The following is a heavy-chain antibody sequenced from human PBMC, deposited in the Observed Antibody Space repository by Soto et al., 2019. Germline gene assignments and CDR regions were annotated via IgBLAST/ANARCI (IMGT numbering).Heavy chain of an antibody. D-gene: IGHD2-15*01. Sequence: SETLSLTCAVYGGSFSGYYWSWIRQPPGKGLEWIGEINHSGSTNYNPSLKSRVTISVDTSKNQFSLKLSSVTAADTAAYYCARFPSSYCSGGSCYYYYMDVWGKGTTVTVSS. J-gene: IGHJ6*03. CDR1: GGSFSGYY. V-gene: IGHV4-34*01. CDR3: ARFPSSYCSGGSCYYYYMDV. CDR2: INHSGST.